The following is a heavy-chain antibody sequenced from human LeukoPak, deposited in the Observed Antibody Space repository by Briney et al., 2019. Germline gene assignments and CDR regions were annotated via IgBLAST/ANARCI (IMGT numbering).Heavy chain of an antibody. J-gene: IGHJ4*02. V-gene: IGHV3-7*01. Sequence: GGSLRLSCAASGFTFSCYEMNWVRQAPGKGLEWVANIKEDGSENSYVESAKGRFTISRDNAKNSLYLQLNSLRAEDTAVYFCARQRYSDYWGQGTLVTVSS. CDR1: GFTFSCYE. CDR2: IKEDGSEN. D-gene: IGHD1-1*01. CDR3: ARQRYSDY.